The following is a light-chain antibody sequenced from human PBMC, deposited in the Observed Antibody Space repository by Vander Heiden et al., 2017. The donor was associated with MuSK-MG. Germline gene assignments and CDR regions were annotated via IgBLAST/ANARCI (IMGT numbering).Light chain of an antibody. Sequence: SYVLTQPPSVSVAPGQTARIPCVGNNIATKGVHWYQQRPGQAPVLVVCDDSDRPSGSSERFSVSSSDNTATLTISRVEAGDEADYFCQVWDSSSDSWVFGGGTKLTVL. V-gene: IGLV3-21*02. CDR1: NIATKG. CDR3: QVWDSSSDSWV. J-gene: IGLJ3*02. CDR2: DDS.